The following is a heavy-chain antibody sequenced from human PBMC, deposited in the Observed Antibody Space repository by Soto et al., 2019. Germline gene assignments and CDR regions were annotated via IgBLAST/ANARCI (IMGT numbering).Heavy chain of an antibody. Sequence: SETLSLTCPVSGGSISSYYWSWIRPPPGKGLEWIGYIYYSGSTNYNPSLKSRVTISVDTSKNQFSLNLSSVTAADTAVYYCARFAKEENPKVGSWYYFDYWGQGTRVTVSS. D-gene: IGHD6-13*01. CDR3: ARFAKEENPKVGSWYYFDY. CDR1: GGSISSYY. V-gene: IGHV4-59*12. J-gene: IGHJ4*02. CDR2: IYYSGST.